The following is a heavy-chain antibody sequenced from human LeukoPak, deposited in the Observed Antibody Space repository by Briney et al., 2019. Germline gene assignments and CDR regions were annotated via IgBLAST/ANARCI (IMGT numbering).Heavy chain of an antibody. CDR3: ARDPEFARGRYSYDNTLGDDAFDI. CDR1: GYTFTSYG. J-gene: IGHJ3*02. CDR2: SSADSGNT. D-gene: IGHD5-18*01. Sequence: GASVKVSCRASGYTFTSYGVTWVRQAPGEGLEWMGWSSADSGNTVYAENLQGRVTMTTDTSTSTAYMELRSLRSDDTAVYYCARDPEFARGRYSYDNTLGDDAFDIWGQGTMVTVSS. V-gene: IGHV1-18*01.